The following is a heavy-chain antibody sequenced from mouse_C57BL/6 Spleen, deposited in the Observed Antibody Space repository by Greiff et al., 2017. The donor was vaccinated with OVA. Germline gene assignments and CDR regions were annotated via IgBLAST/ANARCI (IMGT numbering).Heavy chain of an antibody. J-gene: IGHJ2*01. Sequence: QVQLKESGAELARPGASVKMSCKASGYTFTSYTMHWVKQRPGQGLEWIGYINPSSGYTKYNQKFKDKATLTADKSSSTAYMQLSSLTSEDSAVYYCARLTGTDYWGQGTTLTVSS. CDR3: ARLTGTDY. CDR1: GYTFTSYT. CDR2: INPSSGYT. D-gene: IGHD4-1*01. V-gene: IGHV1-4*01.